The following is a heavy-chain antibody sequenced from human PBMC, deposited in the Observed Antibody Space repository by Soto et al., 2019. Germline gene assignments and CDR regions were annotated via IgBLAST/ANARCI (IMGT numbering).Heavy chain of an antibody. V-gene: IGHV4-59*01. Sequence: PSETLSLTCTVSGGSISSYYWSWIRQPPGKGLEWIGYIYYSGSTNYNPSLKSRVTISVDTSKNQFSLKLSSVTAADTAVYYCARENYDILTGYYRECDYGGQGTLVTVS. J-gene: IGHJ4*02. D-gene: IGHD3-9*01. CDR2: IYYSGST. CDR3: ARENYDILTGYYRECDY. CDR1: GGSISSYY.